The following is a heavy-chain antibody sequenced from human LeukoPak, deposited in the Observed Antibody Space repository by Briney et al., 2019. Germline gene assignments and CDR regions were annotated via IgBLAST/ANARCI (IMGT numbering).Heavy chain of an antibody. D-gene: IGHD5-18*01. Sequence: GGSLRLSCAASGFTFSSYWMHWVRQAPGKGLEWVAVISYDGSSKYYADSVKGRFTISRDNSKNTLYLQMNSLRAEDTAVYYCARARSSYGYGDAFDIWGQGTMVTVSS. CDR1: GFTFSSYW. CDR2: ISYDGSSK. J-gene: IGHJ3*02. V-gene: IGHV3-30*03. CDR3: ARARSSYGYGDAFDI.